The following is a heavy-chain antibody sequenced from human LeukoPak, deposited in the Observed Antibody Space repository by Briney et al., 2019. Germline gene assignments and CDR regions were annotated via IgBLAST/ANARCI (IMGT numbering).Heavy chain of an antibody. Sequence: PSETLSLTCTVSGGSISSSSYYWGWIRQPPGKGLEWIGSIYYSGSTYYNPSLKSRVTISVDTSKNQFSLKLSSVTAADTVVYYCARDFNYYDSILLFDYWGQGTLVTVSS. D-gene: IGHD3-22*01. J-gene: IGHJ4*02. CDR3: ARDFNYYDSILLFDY. V-gene: IGHV4-39*07. CDR1: GGSISSSSYY. CDR2: IYYSGST.